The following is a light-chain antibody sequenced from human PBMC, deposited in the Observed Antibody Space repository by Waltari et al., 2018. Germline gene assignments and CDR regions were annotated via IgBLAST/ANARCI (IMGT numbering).Light chain of an antibody. CDR3: QSYDSSSRVV. J-gene: IGLJ2*01. Sequence: NFMLTQPHPVSESPGKTVTISCTRSSGSIAKTYVQWYQQRPGSAPTTVIFEDNQRPSGGPDRFSGSSDSSSNSASLTISALKTEDEANYYCQSYDSSSRVVFGGGTKLTVL. V-gene: IGLV6-57*03. CDR1: SGSIAKTY. CDR2: EDN.